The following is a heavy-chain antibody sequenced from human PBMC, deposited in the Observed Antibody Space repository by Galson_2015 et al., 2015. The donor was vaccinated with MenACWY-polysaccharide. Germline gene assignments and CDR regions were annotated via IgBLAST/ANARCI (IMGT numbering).Heavy chain of an antibody. CDR2: INSDGSGT. Sequence: SLRLSCAASGFTFSDYWMHWVRQAPGKGLVWVSRINSDGSGTSYADSVKGRFTISRDNAKNTLYLQMNSLRAEDTAVYYCARGIISMVRGAGITSSWSDPWGPGTL. V-gene: IGHV3-74*01. D-gene: IGHD3-10*01. CDR3: ARGIISMVRGAGITSSWSDP. J-gene: IGHJ5*02. CDR1: GFTFSDYW.